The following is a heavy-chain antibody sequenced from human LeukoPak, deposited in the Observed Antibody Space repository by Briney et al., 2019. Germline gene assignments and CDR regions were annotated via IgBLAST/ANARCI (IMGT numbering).Heavy chain of an antibody. CDR2: ISAYNDNT. V-gene: IGHV1-18*01. D-gene: IGHD4-17*01. CDR3: ARVGTTVTRHWYFDL. Sequence: ASVKVSCKASGYTFTSYGISWVRQAPGQGLEWMGWISAYNDNTNYAQKLQGRVTMTTDTSTSTAYMELRSLRSDDTAVYYCARVGTTVTRHWYFDLWGRGTLVTVSS. CDR1: GYTFTSYG. J-gene: IGHJ2*01.